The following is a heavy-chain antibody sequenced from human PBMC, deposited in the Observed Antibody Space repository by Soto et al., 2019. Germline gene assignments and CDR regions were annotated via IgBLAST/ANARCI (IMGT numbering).Heavy chain of an antibody. CDR2: INHSGST. V-gene: IGHV4-34*01. D-gene: IGHD4-17*01. J-gene: IGHJ4*02. CDR3: AMRGDYGGNSGYFDY. Sequence: SETLSLTCAVYGGSFSGYYWSWIRQPPGKGLEWIGEINHSGSTNYNPSLKSRVTISVDTSKNQFSLKLSSVTAADTAVYYCAMRGDYGGNSGYFDYWGQGSLVTVSS. CDR1: GGSFSGYY.